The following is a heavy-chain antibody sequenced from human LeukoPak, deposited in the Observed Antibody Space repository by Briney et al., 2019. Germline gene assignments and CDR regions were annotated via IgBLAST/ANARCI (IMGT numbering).Heavy chain of an antibody. Sequence: GGSLRLSCAASGFTFSSYWMSWVRQAPGKGLEWVANIKQDGSEKYYVDSVKGRFTVSRDNPKNTLYLQMNSLRAEDTAVYSCAKRGVVIRAVIIVGFHKEAYYFDYWGQGALVTVSS. CDR3: AKRGVVIRAVIIVGFHKEAYYFDY. D-gene: IGHD3-10*01. J-gene: IGHJ4*02. CDR1: GFTFSSYW. CDR2: IKQDGSEK. V-gene: IGHV3-7*03.